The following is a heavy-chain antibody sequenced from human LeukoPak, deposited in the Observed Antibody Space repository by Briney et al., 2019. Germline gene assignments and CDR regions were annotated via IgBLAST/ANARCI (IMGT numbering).Heavy chain of an antibody. CDR2: IKQDGSEK. Sequence: QSGGSLRLSCAASGFTFSSYWMSWVRQAPGKGLEWVANIKQDGSEKYYVDSVKGRFTISRDNAKNSLYLQMNSLRAEDTAVYYCARDLPLVGATYFDYWGQGTLVTVSS. CDR3: ARDLPLVGATYFDY. D-gene: IGHD1-26*01. J-gene: IGHJ4*02. CDR1: GFTFSSYW. V-gene: IGHV3-7*01.